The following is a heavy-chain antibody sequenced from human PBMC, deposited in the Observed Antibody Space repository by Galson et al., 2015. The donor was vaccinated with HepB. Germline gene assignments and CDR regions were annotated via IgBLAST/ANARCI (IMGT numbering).Heavy chain of an antibody. CDR2: IIPILGIA. J-gene: IGHJ5*02. Sequence: SVKVSSKASGGSFNSYTSIWVPQAPGQGLEWMGRIIPILGIANYAQKFQGRVTITADKSTSTAYMELSSLRSEDTAVYYCARATRGYSGYDLNWFDPWGQGTLVTVSS. CDR3: ARATRGYSGYDLNWFDP. CDR1: GGSFNSYT. D-gene: IGHD5-12*01. V-gene: IGHV1-69*02.